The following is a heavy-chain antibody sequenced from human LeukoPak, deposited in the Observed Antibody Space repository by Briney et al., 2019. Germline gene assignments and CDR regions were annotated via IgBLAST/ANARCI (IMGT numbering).Heavy chain of an antibody. CDR3: ARVQWLGAFDI. CDR1: GGSISSYY. D-gene: IGHD6-19*01. V-gene: IGHV4-59*01. J-gene: IGHJ3*02. CDR2: IYYSGST. Sequence: MASETLSLTCTVSGGSISSYYWSWIRQPPGKGLEWIGYIYYSGSTNYNPSLKSRVTISVDTSKNQFSLKLSSVTAADTAVYYCARVQWLGAFDIWGQGTMVTVSS.